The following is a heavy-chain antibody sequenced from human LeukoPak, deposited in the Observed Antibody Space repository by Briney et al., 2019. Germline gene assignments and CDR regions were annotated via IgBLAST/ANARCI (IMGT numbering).Heavy chain of an antibody. Sequence: SETLSLTCTVSGGSISSYYWSWIRQPPGKGLEWIGYIYYSGSTNYNPSLKSRVTISVDTSKNQFSLKLSSVTAADTAVYYCAREYRSGHYFDYWGQGTLVTVSS. D-gene: IGHD6-19*01. CDR1: GGSISSYY. V-gene: IGHV4-59*01. CDR2: IYYSGST. J-gene: IGHJ4*02. CDR3: AREYRSGHYFDY.